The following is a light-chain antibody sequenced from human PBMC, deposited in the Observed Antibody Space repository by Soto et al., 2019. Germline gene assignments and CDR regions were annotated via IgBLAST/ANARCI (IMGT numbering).Light chain of an antibody. J-gene: IGLJ1*01. CDR3: SSYSSISTLV. Sequence: QSVLTQPASVSGSPGQSITISCTGTSSDVGSHNSVSWYQQHPGKAPKLIIYDVSNRPSGVSHRFSGSKSGNAASLTISGLQAEDETDYYCSSYSSISTLVFGTGTKLTVL. CDR1: SSDVGSHNS. CDR2: DVS. V-gene: IGLV2-14*03.